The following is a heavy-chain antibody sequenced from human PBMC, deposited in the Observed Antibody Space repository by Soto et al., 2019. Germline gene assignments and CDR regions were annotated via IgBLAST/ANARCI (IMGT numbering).Heavy chain of an antibody. Sequence: PGESLKISCKGSGYSFTTYWIGWVRQMPGKGLEWMAIIYPGDSDTRVSPSFRGQVTISVDKSIRTAYLQWSSLKASDTAMYYCARPGSRYYYGSGGYYSRGHHYFDYWGQGTLVTVSS. D-gene: IGHD3-10*01. J-gene: IGHJ4*02. CDR1: GYSFTTYW. V-gene: IGHV5-51*01. CDR3: ARPGSRYYYGSGGYYSRGHHYFDY. CDR2: IYPGDSDT.